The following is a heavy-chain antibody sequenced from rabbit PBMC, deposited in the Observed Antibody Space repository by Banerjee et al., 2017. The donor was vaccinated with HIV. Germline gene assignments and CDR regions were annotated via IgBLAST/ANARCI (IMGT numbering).Heavy chain of an antibody. Sequence: QSLEESGGDLVKPGASLTLTCTASGFSFSSSYYMCWVRQAPGKGLEWIACIDTYSGNTYYASWAKGRFTISSDNAQNTVDLQMNSLTAADTATYFCATLGAGYGGTGYFNLWGPGTLVTVS. CDR2: IDTYSGNT. CDR3: ATLGAGYGGTGYFNL. V-gene: IGHV1S40*01. CDR1: GFSFSSSYY. J-gene: IGHJ4*01. D-gene: IGHD4-2*01.